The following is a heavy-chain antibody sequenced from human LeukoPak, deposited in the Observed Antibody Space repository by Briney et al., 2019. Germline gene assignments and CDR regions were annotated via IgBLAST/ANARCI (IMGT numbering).Heavy chain of an antibody. CDR1: GYTFINYA. D-gene: IGHD3-3*01. J-gene: IGHJ5*02. V-gene: IGHV1-3*01. CDR2: INPGNGNT. CDR3: ARGSGYDFWSGYYFDP. Sequence: ASVKVSRRASGYTFINYAMHWVRQAPGQRLEWMGRINPGNGNTEYSQKFQGRVTITTDESTSTTYMELSSLRSEDTAVYYCARGSGYDFWSGYYFDPWGQGTLVTVSS.